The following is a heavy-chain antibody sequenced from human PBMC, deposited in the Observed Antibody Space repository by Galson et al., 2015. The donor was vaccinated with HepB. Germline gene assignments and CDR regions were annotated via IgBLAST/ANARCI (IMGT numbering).Heavy chain of an antibody. V-gene: IGHV4-39*07. J-gene: IGHJ3*02. D-gene: IGHD6-19*01. CDR1: GGSISSTSYY. CDR2: IFYNGNT. Sequence: SETLSLTCTVSGGSIFSGGSISSTSYYWGWVRQPPGKGLEWIGNIFYNGNTYYNPSLKRRVTISLDTSKNQLSLNLHSVTAADTAIYFCARHTAVSGTRGFDMWGQGTLVTVSS. CDR3: ARHTAVSGTRGFDM.